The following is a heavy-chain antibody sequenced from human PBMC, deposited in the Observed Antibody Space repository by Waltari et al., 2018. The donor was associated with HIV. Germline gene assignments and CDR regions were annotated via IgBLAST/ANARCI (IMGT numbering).Heavy chain of an antibody. CDR3: ARHSDGRVFDY. Sequence: QVQLVQSGAEVKKPGASVKVSCKTSGYTFTGHYLHWVRQAPGQGLEWMGWINPNSGGTNYAQKFQGRVTMTRDTSISTVYMQLSRLRSDDTAVYYCARHSDGRVFDYWGQGTLVTVSS. D-gene: IGHD2-15*01. V-gene: IGHV1-2*02. J-gene: IGHJ4*02. CDR2: INPNSGGT. CDR1: GYTFTGHY.